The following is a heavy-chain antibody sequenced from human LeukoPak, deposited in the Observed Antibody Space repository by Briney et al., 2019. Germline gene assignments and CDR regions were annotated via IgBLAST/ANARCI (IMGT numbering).Heavy chain of an antibody. Sequence: PGGSLRLSCAASGFTVSSNYMSWLRQAPRTGLHPPSAIYSGGSTYYADSLKARFTISTANPKNTLCVQMRSVRAEDAAVYYCARDFLRSGWYDYWGQGSLVTVSS. CDR3: ARDFLRSGWYDY. CDR1: GFTVSSNY. CDR2: IYSGGST. V-gene: IGHV3-66*02. J-gene: IGHJ4*02. D-gene: IGHD6-19*01.